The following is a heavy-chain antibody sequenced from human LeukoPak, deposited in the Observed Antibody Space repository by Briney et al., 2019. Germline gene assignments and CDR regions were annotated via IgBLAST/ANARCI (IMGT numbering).Heavy chain of an antibody. CDR3: ARDPWPGSTTLH. Sequence: PGGSLRLSCVASGFSISSGYMTWARQAPGKALEWVSLLYSDDSAYYPDSVKGRFTISRDNSKSTLHLQMDTLRTEDTAMYYCARDPWPGSTTLHWGQGIMVTVSS. CDR1: GFSISSGY. J-gene: IGHJ4*02. V-gene: IGHV3-66*02. D-gene: IGHD1-26*01. CDR2: LYSDDSA.